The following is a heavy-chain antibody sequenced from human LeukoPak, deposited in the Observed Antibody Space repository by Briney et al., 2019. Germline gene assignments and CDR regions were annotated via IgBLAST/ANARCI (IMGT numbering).Heavy chain of an antibody. D-gene: IGHD3-10*01. CDR1: GFTFSDHY. V-gene: IGHV3-72*01. Sequence: GGSLRLSCAASGFTFSDHYIDWVRQAPGKGLEWVARVRNKANSYTTDYAASVKGRFTISRDDSKNSLYLQMNRLKTEDTAVYFSIRGKGGSGNYYPFDYWGQGTLVTVSS. J-gene: IGHJ4*02. CDR2: VRNKANSYTT. CDR3: IRGKGGSGNYYPFDY.